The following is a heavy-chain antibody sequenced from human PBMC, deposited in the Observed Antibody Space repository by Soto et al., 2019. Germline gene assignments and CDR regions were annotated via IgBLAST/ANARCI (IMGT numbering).Heavy chain of an antibody. CDR3: ARDRPFPGTTFDY. J-gene: IGHJ4*02. CDR2: INPSGGST. V-gene: IGHV1-46*01. Sequence: EASVTVSCKASVYTFTSYYMHWVRQAPGQGLEWMGIINPSGGSTSYAQKFQGRVTMTRDTSTSTVYMELSSLRSEDTAVYYCARDRPFPGTTFDYWGQGTLVTVSS. D-gene: IGHD4-17*01. CDR1: VYTFTSYY.